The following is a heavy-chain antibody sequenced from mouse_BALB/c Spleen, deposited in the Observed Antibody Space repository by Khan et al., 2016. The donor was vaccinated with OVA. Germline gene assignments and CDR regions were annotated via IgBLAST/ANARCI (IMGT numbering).Heavy chain of an antibody. CDR1: GFNIKDYY. V-gene: IGHV14-1*02. J-gene: IGHJ3*01. Sequence: VQLKESGAELVRPGALVKLSCKASGFNIKDYYIHWVKQRPEQGLEWIGWIDPENGNNIYDPKFQGKANITADTSSNTAYLHFSSLTSEDTAVYYCARAGYSPWFAYWGQGTLVTVSA. CDR2: IDPENGNN. D-gene: IGHD2-3*01. CDR3: ARAGYSPWFAY.